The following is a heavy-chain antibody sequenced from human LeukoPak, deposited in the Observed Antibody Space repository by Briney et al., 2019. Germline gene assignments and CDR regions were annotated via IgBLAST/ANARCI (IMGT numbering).Heavy chain of an antibody. CDR3: ARADCSGSTCYLRHSWFDP. D-gene: IGHD2-2*01. CDR2: ISTSSRYI. Sequence: GSLRPSCAASGFTLSTFDMNWVRQAPGKGLEWVSSISTSSRYIYYRDSVKGRFTISRDDAKNSLYLQMNSLTVEDTAVYYCARADCSGSTCYLRHSWFDPWGQGTLVTVSS. J-gene: IGHJ5*02. V-gene: IGHV3-21*06. CDR1: GFTLSTFD.